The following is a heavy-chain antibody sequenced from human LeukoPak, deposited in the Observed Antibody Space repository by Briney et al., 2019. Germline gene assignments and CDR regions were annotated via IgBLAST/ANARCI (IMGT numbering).Heavy chain of an antibody. V-gene: IGHV3-74*01. Sequence: PGGSLRLSCAVSGFTFSSYWMHWVRQAPVKGLVWVSRINSDGSSTDYADSVKGRFTISRDNAKNTLYLQMNSLRAEDTAVYYCARGTGYAVFDIWGQGTMVTVSS. D-gene: IGHD5-12*01. CDR2: INSDGSST. CDR1: GFTFSSYW. CDR3: ARGTGYAVFDI. J-gene: IGHJ3*02.